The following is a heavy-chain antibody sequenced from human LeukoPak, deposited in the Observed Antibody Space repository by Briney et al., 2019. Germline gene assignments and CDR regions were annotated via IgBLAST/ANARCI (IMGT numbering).Heavy chain of an antibody. D-gene: IGHD7-27*01. CDR2: IYYSGST. Sequence: SETLSLTCTVSGGSISSSIYYWGWIRQPPGKGLEWIGSIYYSGSTSYNTSLKSRVSISVDTSKSQFSLKLSSVTAADTAVNYCARETGNSAYWGQGTLVTVSS. J-gene: IGHJ4*02. CDR3: ARETGNSAY. V-gene: IGHV4-39*01. CDR1: GGSISSSIYY.